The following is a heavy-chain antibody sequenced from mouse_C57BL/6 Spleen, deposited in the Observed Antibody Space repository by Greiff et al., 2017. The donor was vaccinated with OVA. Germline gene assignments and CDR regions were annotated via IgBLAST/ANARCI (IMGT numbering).Heavy chain of an antibody. J-gene: IGHJ3*01. Sequence: EVQRVESGPELVKPGASVKIPCKASGYTFTDYNMDWVKQSHGKSLEWIGDINPNNGGTIYNQKFKGKATLTVDKSSSTAYMELRSLTSEDTAVYYCARGDDGYSTWFAYWGQGTLVTVSA. CDR3: ARGDDGYSTWFAY. CDR2: INPNNGGT. V-gene: IGHV1-18*01. D-gene: IGHD2-3*01. CDR1: GYTFTDYN.